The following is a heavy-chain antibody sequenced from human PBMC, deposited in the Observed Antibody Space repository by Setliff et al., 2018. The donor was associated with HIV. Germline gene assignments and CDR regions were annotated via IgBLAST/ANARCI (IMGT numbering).Heavy chain of an antibody. V-gene: IGHV3-74*01. D-gene: IGHD3-22*01. Sequence: PGGSLRLSCAASEFTFSSYAMSWVRQAPGKGLVWVFGMNTDGSSTRYADSVKGRFTISRDNAKNMLYLQMNSLSADDTAVYYCVRGSGYYYFDNWGQGALVTVSS. J-gene: IGHJ4*02. CDR1: EFTFSSYA. CDR3: VRGSGYYYFDN. CDR2: MNTDGSST.